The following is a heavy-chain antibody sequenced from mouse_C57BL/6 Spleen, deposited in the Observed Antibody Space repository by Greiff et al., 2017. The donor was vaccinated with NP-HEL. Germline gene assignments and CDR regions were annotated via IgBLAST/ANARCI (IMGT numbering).Heavy chain of an antibody. CDR3: ARDYSNGVFAY. J-gene: IGHJ3*01. Sequence: EVKLQESGPGMVKPSQSLSLTCTVTGYSITSGYDWHWIRHFPGNKLEWMGYISYSGSTNYNPSLKSRISITHDTSKNHFFLKLNSVTTEDTATYYCARDYSNGVFAYWGQGTLVTVSA. V-gene: IGHV3-1*01. CDR2: ISYSGST. D-gene: IGHD2-5*01. CDR1: GYSITSGYD.